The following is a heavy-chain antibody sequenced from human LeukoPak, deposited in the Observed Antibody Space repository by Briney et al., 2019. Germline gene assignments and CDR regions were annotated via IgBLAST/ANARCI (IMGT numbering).Heavy chain of an antibody. CDR1: GYTFTTYY. J-gene: IGHJ6*03. CDR2: IIPIFGTA. CDR3: ASLKEDDYYYYMDV. V-gene: IGHV1-69*06. Sequence: ASVKVSCKASGYTFTTYYMHWVRQAPGQGLEWMGGIIPIFGTANYAQKFQGRVTITADKSTSTAYMELSSLRSEDTAVYYCASLKEDDYYYYMDVWGKGTTVTVSS.